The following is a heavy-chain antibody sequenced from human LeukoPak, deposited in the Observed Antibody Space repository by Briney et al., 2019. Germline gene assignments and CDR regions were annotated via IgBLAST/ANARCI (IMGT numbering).Heavy chain of an antibody. V-gene: IGHV3-30*02. D-gene: IGHD3-10*01. CDR3: AGRLYYGSEPYFDY. Sequence: GGSLRLSCAASGFTFSSYGMHWVRQAPGKGLEWVAFIRYDGSNKYYADSVKGRFTISRDNSKNTLYLQMNSLRAEDTAVYYCAGRLYYGSEPYFDYWGQRTLVTVSS. CDR2: IRYDGSNK. CDR1: GFTFSSYG. J-gene: IGHJ4*02.